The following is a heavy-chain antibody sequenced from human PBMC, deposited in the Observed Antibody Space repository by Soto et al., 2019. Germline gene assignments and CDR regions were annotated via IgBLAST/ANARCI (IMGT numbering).Heavy chain of an antibody. Sequence: SETLSLTCTVSGGSISSYYWSWIRQPPGKGLEWIGYIYYSGSTNYNPSLKSRVTISVDTSKNQFSLKLSSVTAADTAVYYCARGDRYYGDYDYYYYYGMDVWGQGTTVTVPS. D-gene: IGHD4-17*01. CDR1: GGSISSYY. J-gene: IGHJ6*02. CDR3: ARGDRYYGDYDYYYYYGMDV. V-gene: IGHV4-59*01. CDR2: IYYSGST.